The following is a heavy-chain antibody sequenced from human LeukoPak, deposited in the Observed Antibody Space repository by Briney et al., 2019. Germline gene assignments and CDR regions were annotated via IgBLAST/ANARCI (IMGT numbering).Heavy chain of an antibody. J-gene: IGHJ3*02. CDR3: AKASGEYDILTGDAFDI. D-gene: IGHD3-9*01. V-gene: IGHV3-30*18. CDR1: GFTFSDYG. CDR2: ISNEGRVQ. Sequence: PGGSLRLSCAASGFTFSDYGMHWVRQAPGKGLEWVTVISNEGRVQYYADSVKGRFTISRDNSENTLSLQMNSLRAEDTAVYYCAKASGEYDILTGDAFDIWGQGTMVTVSS.